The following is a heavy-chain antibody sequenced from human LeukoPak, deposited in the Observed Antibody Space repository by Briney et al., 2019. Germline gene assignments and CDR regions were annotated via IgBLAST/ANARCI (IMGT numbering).Heavy chain of an antibody. CDR1: GFTFSDYY. Sequence: GGSLRLSCAASGFTFSDYYMSWIRQAPGKGLEWVSYISSSGTTIYYADSVKGRFTISRDNAKNSLYLQMNSLRAEDTAVYYCARDQRRRVTAIGYGPREYNYYMDVWGKGTTVTMSS. CDR3: ARDQRRRVTAIGYGPREYNYYMDV. D-gene: IGHD2-21*02. V-gene: IGHV3-11*01. CDR2: ISSSGTTI. J-gene: IGHJ6*03.